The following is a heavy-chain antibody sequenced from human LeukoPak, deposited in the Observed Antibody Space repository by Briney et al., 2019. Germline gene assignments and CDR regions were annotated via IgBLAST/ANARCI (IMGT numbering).Heavy chain of an antibody. D-gene: IGHD3-22*01. V-gene: IGHV3-7*01. Sequence: GGSLRLSCAASGFTFSSYWMSWVRQAPGKGLEWVGKIKEEGSEKYYVHSVKGRFTISRDNAKNSLYLQMNSLRAEDTAVYYCARVDDYYDSSGLLWGQGTLVTVSS. J-gene: IGHJ4*02. CDR2: IKEEGSEK. CDR3: ARVDDYYDSSGLL. CDR1: GFTFSSYW.